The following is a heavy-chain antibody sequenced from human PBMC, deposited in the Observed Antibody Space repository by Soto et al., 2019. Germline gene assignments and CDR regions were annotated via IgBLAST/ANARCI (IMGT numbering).Heavy chain of an antibody. CDR2: ISGSGGST. D-gene: IGHD2-15*01. Sequence: GGSLRLSCAASGFTFSSYAMSWVRQAPGKGLEWVSAISGSGGSTYYADSVKGRFTISRDNSKNTRYLQMNSLRAEDTAVYYCAKDFYCSGGSCYSDGAFDIWGQGTMVTVSS. J-gene: IGHJ3*02. CDR3: AKDFYCSGGSCYSDGAFDI. CDR1: GFTFSSYA. V-gene: IGHV3-23*01.